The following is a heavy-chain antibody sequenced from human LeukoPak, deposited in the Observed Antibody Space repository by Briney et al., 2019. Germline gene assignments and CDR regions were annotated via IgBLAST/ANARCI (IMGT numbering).Heavy chain of an antibody. CDR2: IYSGGST. J-gene: IGHJ3*02. D-gene: IGHD7-27*01. CDR1: GFIVNNNY. Sequence: GGSLRLSCAASGFIVNNNYMSWVRQAPGKGLEWVSVIYSGGSTQYADSVKGRFTISRDNSKNTLYLQMNSLRAEDTALYYCARALTFNWGFGALDIWGQGTMVTVSS. V-gene: IGHV3-53*01. CDR3: ARALTFNWGFGALDI.